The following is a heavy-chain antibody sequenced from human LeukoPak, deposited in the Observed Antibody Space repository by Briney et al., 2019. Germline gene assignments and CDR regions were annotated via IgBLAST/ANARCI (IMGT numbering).Heavy chain of an antibody. CDR3: ARGLESCSSGSCFKD. J-gene: IGHJ4*02. Sequence: GGSLRLSXAASGFIVSSNYMSWVRQAPGKGLEWVSLIYSSGSTYYTASVKGRFTISRDHSKNTLYLHMNSLRAEDAALYYCARGLESCSSGSCFKDWGQGTLVTVSS. D-gene: IGHD2-15*01. CDR1: GFIVSSNY. V-gene: IGHV3-53*01. CDR2: IYSSGST.